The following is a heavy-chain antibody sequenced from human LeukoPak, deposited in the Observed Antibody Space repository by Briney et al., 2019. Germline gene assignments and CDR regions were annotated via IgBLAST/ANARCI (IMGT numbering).Heavy chain of an antibody. V-gene: IGHV3-23*01. J-gene: IGHJ3*02. CDR1: GFTFSSYA. CDR2: ISGSGGST. CDR3: AKDYGQWLVQEAFDI. Sequence: GGSLRLSCAASGFTFSSYAMSWVRQAPGKGLEWDSAISGSGGSTYYADSVKGRFTISRDNSKNTLYLQMNSLRAEDTAVYYCAKDYGQWLVQEAFDIWGQGTMVTVSS. D-gene: IGHD6-19*01.